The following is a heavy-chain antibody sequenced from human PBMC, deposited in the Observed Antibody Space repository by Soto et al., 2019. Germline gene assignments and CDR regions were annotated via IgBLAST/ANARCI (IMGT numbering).Heavy chain of an antibody. J-gene: IGHJ5*02. CDR2: IYYSGST. Sequence: QLQLPESGPGLVKPSETLSLTCTVSGGSISSSSYYWGWIRQPPGKGLEWIGSIYYSGSTYYNPSLKSRVTISVDTSKNQFSLKLTSVTAADTAVYYCARQEITMVRAFNWFDPWGQGTLVTVSS. D-gene: IGHD3-10*01. CDR3: ARQEITMVRAFNWFDP. CDR1: GGSISSSSYY. V-gene: IGHV4-39*01.